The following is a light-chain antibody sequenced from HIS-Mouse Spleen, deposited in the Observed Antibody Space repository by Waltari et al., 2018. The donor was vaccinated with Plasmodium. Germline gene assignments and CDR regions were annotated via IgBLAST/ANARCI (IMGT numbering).Light chain of an antibody. J-gene: IGKJ5*01. V-gene: IGKV1-13*02. CDR3: QQFNSYPQGT. CDR1: QGISSA. Sequence: AIQLTQSPSSLSASVGDRVTITCRASQGISSALAWYQQKPGKAPKLLIYDASSLESGVPSRLRGSGSGTDFTLTISSLQPEDFATYYCQQFNSYPQGTFGQGTRLEIK. CDR2: DAS.